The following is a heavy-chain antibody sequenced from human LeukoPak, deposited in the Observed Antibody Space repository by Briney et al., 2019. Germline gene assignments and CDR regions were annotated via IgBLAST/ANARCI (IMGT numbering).Heavy chain of an antibody. V-gene: IGHV2-5*02. CDR3: AHTIVATITLYWYFDY. J-gene: IGHJ4*02. CDR1: GFSLSTSGVG. CDR2: IYWDDNK. D-gene: IGHD5-12*01. Sequence: SGPTLVNPTQTLTLTCTFSGFSLSTSGVGVGWIRQPPGKALEWLALIYWDDNKRYSPSLKSRLTITKDTSKNQVVLTMTNMDPVDTATYYCAHTIVATITLYWYFDYWGQGTLVTVSS.